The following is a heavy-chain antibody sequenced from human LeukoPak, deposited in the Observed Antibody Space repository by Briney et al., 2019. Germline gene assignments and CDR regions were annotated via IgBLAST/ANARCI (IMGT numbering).Heavy chain of an antibody. CDR2: ISGSGGST. J-gene: IGHJ4*02. CDR3: ARTAYYYDSSGLYHY. Sequence: GGSLRLSCAASGFTFSSYAMSWVRQAPGKGLEWVSAISGSGGSTYYADSVKGRFTISRDNSKTTLYLQIHSLRPEDTALYYCARTAYYYDSSGLYHYWGQGTLVTVSS. V-gene: IGHV3-23*01. CDR1: GFTFSSYA. D-gene: IGHD3-22*01.